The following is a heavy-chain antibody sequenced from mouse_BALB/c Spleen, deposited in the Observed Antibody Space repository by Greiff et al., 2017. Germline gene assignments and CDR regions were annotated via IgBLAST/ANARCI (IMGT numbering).Heavy chain of an antibody. CDR3: ARGNYDYDWAWFAY. CDR2: INPYNDGT. D-gene: IGHD2-4*01. J-gene: IGHJ3*01. V-gene: IGHV1-14*01. CDR1: GYTFTSYV. Sequence: EVQRVESGPELVKPGASVKMSCKASGYTFTSYVMHWVKQKPGQGLEWIGYINPYNDGTKYNEKFKGKATLTSDKSSSTAYMELSSLTSEDSAVYYCARGNYDYDWAWFAYWGQGTLVTVSA.